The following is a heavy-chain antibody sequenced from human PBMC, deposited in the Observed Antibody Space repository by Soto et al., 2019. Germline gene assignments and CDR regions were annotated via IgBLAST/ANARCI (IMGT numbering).Heavy chain of an antibody. Sequence: PSETLSLTCTVSGGSVSSGSYYWSWIRQPPGKGLEWIGYIYYSGSTNYSPSLKSRVTISVDTSKNQFSLKLSSVTAADTAVYYCARRSPPVYYYDSSGYSYFDYWGQGTLVTVSS. J-gene: IGHJ4*02. D-gene: IGHD3-22*01. CDR3: ARRSPPVYYYDSSGYSYFDY. V-gene: IGHV4-61*01. CDR2: IYYSGST. CDR1: GGSVSSGSYY.